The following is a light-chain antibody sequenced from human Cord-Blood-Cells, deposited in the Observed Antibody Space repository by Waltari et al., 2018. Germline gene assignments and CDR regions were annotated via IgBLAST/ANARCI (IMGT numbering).Light chain of an antibody. Sequence: SYELTQPPSVSVSPGQTASIPCSGANLGEKYACWYQQKPGQSPVLVIYQDSKRPSGIPERFSGSNSGNTATLTISGTQAMDEADYYCQAWDSSTDVVFGGGTKLTVL. V-gene: IGLV3-1*01. CDR2: QDS. CDR1: NLGEKY. J-gene: IGLJ2*01. CDR3: QAWDSSTDVV.